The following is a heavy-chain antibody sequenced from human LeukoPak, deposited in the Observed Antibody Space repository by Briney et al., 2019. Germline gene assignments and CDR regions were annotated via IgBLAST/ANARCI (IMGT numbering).Heavy chain of an antibody. V-gene: IGHV3-23*01. CDR2: ILHNGDST. Sequence: GGSLRLSCAASGFTFSSYVMSWVRQAPGKGLEWLSLILHNGDSTYYADSVKGRFTISRDNSKNTLYLQMNSLRAEDTAVYYCARLSSFAFDIWGQGTMVTVSS. CDR3: ARLSSFAFDI. J-gene: IGHJ3*02. CDR1: GFTFSSYV. D-gene: IGHD3-16*02.